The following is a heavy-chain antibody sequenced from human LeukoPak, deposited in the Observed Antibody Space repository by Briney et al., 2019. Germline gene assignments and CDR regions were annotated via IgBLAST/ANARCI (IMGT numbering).Heavy chain of an antibody. V-gene: IGHV3-20*04. Sequence: GGPLTLSCAASGFTFDDYGMSWVRPAPGKTLEWVSGINWNGGSTGYADSVKSRFTISRDNHKKAPYLQMNSLRAQDTALYYCARGDYYGSGSYFSPLGYWGQGTLVTVSS. J-gene: IGHJ4*02. CDR3: ARGDYYGSGSYFSPLGY. D-gene: IGHD3-10*01. CDR1: GFTFDDYG. CDR2: INWNGGST.